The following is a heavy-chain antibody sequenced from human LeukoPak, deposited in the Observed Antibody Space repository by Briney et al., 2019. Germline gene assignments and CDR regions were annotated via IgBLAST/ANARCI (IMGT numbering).Heavy chain of an antibody. D-gene: IGHD1-26*01. CDR1: GFTFSSYW. Sequence: GGSLRLSCAASGFTFSSYWMHWVRQAPGKGLEWVSAISGSGGSTYYADSVKGRFTISRDNSKNTLYLQMNSLRAEDTAVYYCAKELKWELALDYWGQGTLVTVSS. CDR3: AKELKWELALDY. V-gene: IGHV3-23*01. J-gene: IGHJ4*02. CDR2: ISGSGGST.